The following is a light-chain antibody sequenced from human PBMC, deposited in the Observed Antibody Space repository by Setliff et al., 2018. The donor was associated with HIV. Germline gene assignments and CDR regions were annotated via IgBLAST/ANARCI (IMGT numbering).Light chain of an antibody. CDR3: FSYAGSSTVV. CDR2: EVS. CDR1: SSDVGSYNL. V-gene: IGLV2-23*02. Sequence: QSALTQPASVSGSPGQSITIYFTGTSSDVGSYNLVSWYQQHPGKAPKLMIYEVSKRPSGVSYRFPGSKSGTTASLTISGLQPADEAEYYCFSYAGSSTVVFGGGTKVTVL. J-gene: IGLJ2*01.